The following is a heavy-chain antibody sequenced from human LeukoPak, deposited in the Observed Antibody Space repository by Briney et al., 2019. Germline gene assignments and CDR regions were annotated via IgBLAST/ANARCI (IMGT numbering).Heavy chain of an antibody. D-gene: IGHD3-10*01. CDR2: IYSGGST. J-gene: IGHJ4*02. V-gene: IGHV3-53*01. CDR3: ARVTGSYYPFDY. Sequence: LPGGSLRLSCAASGFTVSSNYMSWVRQSPGKGLEWVSIIYSGGSTYYADSVKGRFTISRGNSKNTLYLQMNSLRAEDTAVYYCARVTGSYYPFDYWGQGTLVTVSS. CDR1: GFTVSSNY.